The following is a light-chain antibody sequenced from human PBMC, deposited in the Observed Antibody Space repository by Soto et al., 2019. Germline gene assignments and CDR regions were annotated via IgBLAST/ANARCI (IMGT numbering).Light chain of an antibody. J-gene: IGKJ4*01. Sequence: AIQLTQSPSSLSASVGDRVTITCRASQGIGSALAWYQQKPGKAPKLLIYDASSLESRVPSRFSGSGSGTDFTLTISSLQPEDFATYYCQQFNVFGGGTKWIS. V-gene: IGKV1-13*02. CDR3: QQFNV. CDR1: QGIGSA. CDR2: DAS.